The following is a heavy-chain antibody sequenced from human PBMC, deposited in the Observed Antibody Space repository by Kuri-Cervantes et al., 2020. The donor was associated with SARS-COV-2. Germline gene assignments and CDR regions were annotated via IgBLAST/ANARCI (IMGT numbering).Heavy chain of an antibody. CDR1: GCSISSHY. V-gene: IGHV4-59*05. Sequence: SETLSLTCTVSGCSISSHYWSWNRQPPGKGLEWIGSIYYSGSTYYNPSLKSRVTISVDTSKNQFSLKLSSVTAADTAVYYCARGGDYSNWFDTWGQGTLVTVSS. CDR3: ARGGDYSNWFDT. CDR2: IYYSGST. D-gene: IGHD4-11*01. J-gene: IGHJ5*02.